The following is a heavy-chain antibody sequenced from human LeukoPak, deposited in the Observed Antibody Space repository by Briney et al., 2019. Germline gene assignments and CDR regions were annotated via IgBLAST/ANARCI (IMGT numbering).Heavy chain of an antibody. CDR3: AREQYSSSWLDY. Sequence: SETLSLTCTISGGSISRSTTYYWGWIRQAPGKGLEWIGSIYYAGHTYYNPSLKSRVTISVDTSKNQFSLKLSSVTAADTAVYYCAREQYSSSWLDYWGQGTLATVSS. CDR2: IYYAGHT. V-gene: IGHV4-39*07. D-gene: IGHD6-13*01. CDR1: GGSISRSTTYY. J-gene: IGHJ4*02.